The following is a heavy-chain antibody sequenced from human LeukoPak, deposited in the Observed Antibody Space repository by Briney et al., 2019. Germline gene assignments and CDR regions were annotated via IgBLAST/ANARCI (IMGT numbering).Heavy chain of an antibody. J-gene: IGHJ4*02. D-gene: IGHD2-8*01. CDR1: GGSISSYY. CDR3: ARLTPLYYHFDY. V-gene: IGHV4-59*01. CDR2: IYYSGST. Sequence: PSETLSLTCTVSGGSISSYYWSWIRQPPGKGLERIGYIYYSGSTNYNPSLKSRVTISVDTSKNQFSLKLSSVTAADTAVYYCARLTPLYYHFDYWGQGTLVTVSS.